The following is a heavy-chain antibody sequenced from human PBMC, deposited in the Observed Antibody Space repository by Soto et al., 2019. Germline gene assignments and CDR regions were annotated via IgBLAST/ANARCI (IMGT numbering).Heavy chain of an antibody. CDR3: AREDIVVVTFNWFDP. D-gene: IGHD2-21*02. Sequence: ASVKVSCMASGYTFTSYGISWVRQAPGQGLAWMGWISAYNDNKNYTQKLQGKVTMTTDTSTSTAYMELRSLRTDDTAVYYCAREDIVVVTFNWFDPWGQGTPVTVSS. J-gene: IGHJ5*02. CDR1: GYTFTSYG. V-gene: IGHV1-18*01. CDR2: ISAYNDNK.